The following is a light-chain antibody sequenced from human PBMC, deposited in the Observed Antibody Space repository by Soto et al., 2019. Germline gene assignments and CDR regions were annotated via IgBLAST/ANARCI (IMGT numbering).Light chain of an antibody. CDR2: DDS. J-gene: IGLJ2*01. CDR1: RIGTES. Sequence: SYELTQPPSVSVAPGQTARITCGGNRIGTESVHWYQQKPGQAPVLVVYDDSDRPSGIPERFSGSTSGNTATLTLSRVEAGDEADYYCQVWDTTINHVLVGGGTKLTVL. CDR3: QVWDTTINHVL. V-gene: IGLV3-21*02.